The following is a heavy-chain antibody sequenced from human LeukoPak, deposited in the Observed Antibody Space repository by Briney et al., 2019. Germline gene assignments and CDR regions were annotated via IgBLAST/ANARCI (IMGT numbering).Heavy chain of an antibody. CDR3: AKEFVSRSSLSLDD. Sequence: GGSLRLSCAASGFIFSTNAMAWVRQAPGKGLEWVSAIGGNSDYAFYADSVKGRFTTSRDNSKNTLYLQMNSLRVEDTAIYYCAKEFVSRSSLSLDDWGQGTLATVSS. D-gene: IGHD6-13*01. V-gene: IGHV3-23*01. CDR2: IGGNSDYA. CDR1: GFIFSTNA. J-gene: IGHJ4*02.